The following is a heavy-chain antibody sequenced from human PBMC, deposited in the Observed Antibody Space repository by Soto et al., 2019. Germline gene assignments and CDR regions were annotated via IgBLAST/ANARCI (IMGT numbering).Heavy chain of an antibody. CDR1: RSSITSGNYY. D-gene: IGHD4-17*01. Sequence: PSETLSLTCTVSRSSITSGNYYWSWIRQPPGKGLEWIGFISYIGTTHYIASLRSRFSISFDTSKNQFSLDLSSVTAADTAVYYCATMGTKVTGLYYVDYWGQGTLVS. V-gene: IGHV4-30-4*01. J-gene: IGHJ4*02. CDR3: ATMGTKVTGLYYVDY. CDR2: ISYIGTT.